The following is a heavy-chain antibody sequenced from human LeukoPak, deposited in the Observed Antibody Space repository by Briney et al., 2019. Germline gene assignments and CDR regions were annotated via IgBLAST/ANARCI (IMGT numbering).Heavy chain of an antibody. CDR2: IYSGGSA. Sequence: PGGSLRLSCAASGLTVSSEYMSWVRQAPGKGLEWVSVIYSGGSAYYTDSGKGRFTISRDHSKNTLYLQMNSLRAEDTAVYYCARASGGYYSTWGQGTLVTVSS. V-gene: IGHV3-66*02. CDR1: GLTVSSEY. CDR3: ARASGGYYST. D-gene: IGHD3-22*01. J-gene: IGHJ5*02.